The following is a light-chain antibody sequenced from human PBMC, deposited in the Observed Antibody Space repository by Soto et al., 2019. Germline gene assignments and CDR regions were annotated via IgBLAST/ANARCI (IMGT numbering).Light chain of an antibody. Sequence: QSVLTQPPSVSGAPGQRVTISCTGTSSNIGAGYDVHWYQQLPGTAPKLLIYGNNNRPSGVPDRFSGSKSGTSASLAITGLQAEDEADYYCQSYDSSLSGSGVFGGWTKLTVL. CDR2: GNN. CDR3: QSYDSSLSGSGV. V-gene: IGLV1-40*01. CDR1: SSNIGAGYD. J-gene: IGLJ2*01.